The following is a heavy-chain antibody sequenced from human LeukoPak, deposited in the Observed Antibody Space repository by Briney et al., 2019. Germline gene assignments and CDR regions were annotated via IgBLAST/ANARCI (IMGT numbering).Heavy chain of an antibody. CDR2: ISDSGST. V-gene: IGHV4-59*11. CDR3: ARGYNSSAYYPFNY. J-gene: IGHJ4*02. D-gene: IGHD3-22*01. CDR1: GGSLSTHH. Sequence: SETLSRTRVVSGGSLSTHHWSWIRQSPGRGLEWIGYISDSGSTNYNPSLKSRVTISVDTSKNQFSLMLSSVTAADTAVYYCARGYNSSAYYPFNYWGQGTLVTVSS.